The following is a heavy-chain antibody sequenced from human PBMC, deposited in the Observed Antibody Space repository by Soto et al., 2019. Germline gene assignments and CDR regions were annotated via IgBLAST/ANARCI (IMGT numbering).Heavy chain of an antibody. V-gene: IGHV1-18*01. CDR1: GYTFTSYG. J-gene: IGHJ4*02. Sequence: ASVKVSCKASGYTFTSYGISWVRQAPGQGLEWMGWISAYNGNTNYAQKLQGRVTMTTDTSTSTAYMELRSLRSDDTAVYYCARDDTFRGSGGNDYWGQGTLVTVSS. CDR2: ISAYNGNT. D-gene: IGHD3-10*01. CDR3: ARDDTFRGSGGNDY.